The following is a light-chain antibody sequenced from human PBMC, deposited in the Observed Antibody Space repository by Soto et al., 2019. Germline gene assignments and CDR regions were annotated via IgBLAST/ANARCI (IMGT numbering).Light chain of an antibody. V-gene: IGKV3-15*01. Sequence: EIVMTQSPATLSVSPGERATLSCRASQSVGSDLAWYQQKPGQAPRLLIYGASTRATGIPARFSGSGSGTEFTLTISSLQSEDFAVYYCQQYNNWPPVTVGQGTKVDIK. CDR1: QSVGSD. J-gene: IGKJ1*01. CDR2: GAS. CDR3: QQYNNWPPVT.